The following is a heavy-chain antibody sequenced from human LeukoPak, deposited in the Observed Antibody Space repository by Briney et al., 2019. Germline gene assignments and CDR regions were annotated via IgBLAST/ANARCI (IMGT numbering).Heavy chain of an antibody. D-gene: IGHD6-13*01. CDR3: ARLSTAVADADY. CDR1: GFTFDDYG. V-gene: IGHV3-20*04. Sequence: GGSRRLSCAASGFTFDDYGMSWVRQAPGKGLEWISGVNWNGGSTGYADSVKGRFTISRDNAKNSLYLQMNSLRAEDTALYYCARLSTAVADADYWGQGTLVTVSS. CDR2: VNWNGGST. J-gene: IGHJ4*02.